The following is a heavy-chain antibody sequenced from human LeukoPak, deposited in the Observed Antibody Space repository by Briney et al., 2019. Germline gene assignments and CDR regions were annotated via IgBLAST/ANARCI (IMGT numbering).Heavy chain of an antibody. CDR1: GGSFSGYY. Sequence: SETLSLTCAVYGGSFSGYYWSWIRQPPGKGLEWIGEINHSGSTNYNPSLKSRVTISVDTSKNQFSLKLSSVTAADTAVYYCARGRRGRQLAWYFDLWGRGTLVTVSS. J-gene: IGHJ2*01. CDR2: INHSGST. D-gene: IGHD5-18*01. CDR3: ARGRRGRQLAWYFDL. V-gene: IGHV4-34*01.